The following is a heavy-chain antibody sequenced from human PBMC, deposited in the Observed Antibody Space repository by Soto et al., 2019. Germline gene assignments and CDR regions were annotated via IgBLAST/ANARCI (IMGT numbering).Heavy chain of an antibody. CDR3: ASSVEGQSSGKYYYDSSGYYGY. CDR2: IIPIFGTA. J-gene: IGHJ4*02. Sequence: SVKVSCKASGGTFSSYAISWVRQAPGQGLEWMGGIIPIFGTANYAQKFQGRVTITADESASTAYMELSSLRSEDTAVYYCASSVEGQSSGKYYYDSSGYYGYWGQGTLVTDSS. CDR1: GGTFSSYA. V-gene: IGHV1-69*13. D-gene: IGHD3-22*01.